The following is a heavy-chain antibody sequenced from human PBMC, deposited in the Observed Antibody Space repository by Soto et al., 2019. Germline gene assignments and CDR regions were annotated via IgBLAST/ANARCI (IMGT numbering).Heavy chain of an antibody. CDR1: RGNFTSYA. Sequence: QVQLVQSGAEVKKPGSSVKVSCKASRGNFTSYAISWVRQAPGQGLEFMGGIVPLFGTTNYAHKVRGRVTVTAHESTSTVYMDMSSLRSEDTAVYYCAKASGRSWYNWFDPWGQGTLVTVST. J-gene: IGHJ5*02. CDR3: AKASGRSWYNWFDP. D-gene: IGHD6-13*01. V-gene: IGHV1-69*01. CDR2: IVPLFGTT.